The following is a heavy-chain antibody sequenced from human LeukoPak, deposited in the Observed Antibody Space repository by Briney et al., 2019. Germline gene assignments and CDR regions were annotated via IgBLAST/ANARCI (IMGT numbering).Heavy chain of an antibody. J-gene: IGHJ6*04. Sequence: GSLRLSCAASGFTFSSYSMNWVRQAPGKGLEWVSSISSSSSYIYYADSVKGRFTISRDNAKNSLYLQMNSLRAEDTAVYYCAELGITMIGGVWGKGPTVTISS. CDR1: GFTFSSYS. CDR2: ISSSSSYI. V-gene: IGHV3-21*01. CDR3: AELGITMIGGV. D-gene: IGHD3-10*02.